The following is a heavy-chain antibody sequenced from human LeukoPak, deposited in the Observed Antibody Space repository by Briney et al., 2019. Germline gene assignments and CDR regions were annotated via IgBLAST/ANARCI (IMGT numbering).Heavy chain of an antibody. V-gene: IGHV3-74*01. CDR1: GFTFSSYR. CDR3: ARDLRDAIVVVTAIPSDAFDI. CDR2: INSDGSST. Sequence: GGSLRLSCAASGFTFSSYRMHWVRQAPGKGLVWVSRINSDGSSTSYADSVKGRFTISRDNAKNTLYLQMNSLRAEDTAVYYCARDLRDAIVVVTAIPSDAFDIWGQGTMVTVSS. D-gene: IGHD2-21*02. J-gene: IGHJ3*02.